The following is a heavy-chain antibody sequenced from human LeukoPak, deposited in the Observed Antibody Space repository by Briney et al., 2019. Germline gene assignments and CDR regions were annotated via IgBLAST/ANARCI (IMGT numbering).Heavy chain of an antibody. CDR3: ARVMGRYCSSTSCYVDY. J-gene: IGHJ4*02. CDR2: ISGSGGST. D-gene: IGHD2-2*01. CDR1: GFTFSSYG. Sequence: GGSLRPSCAASGFTFSSYGMSWVRQAPGKGLEWVSAISGSGGSTYYADSVKGRFAISRDNSKNTLYLQMNSLRAEDTAVYYCARVMGRYCSSTSCYVDYWGQGTLVTVSS. V-gene: IGHV3-23*01.